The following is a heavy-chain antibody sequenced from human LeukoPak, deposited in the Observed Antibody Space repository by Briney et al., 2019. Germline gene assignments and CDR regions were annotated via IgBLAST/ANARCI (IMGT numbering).Heavy chain of an antibody. CDR3: AGVTMITFGGAYPGPFDI. Sequence: SETLSFTGTGSGCSMNDYYWSWIRQPPGKGLEWIGYMYDSGRTNYNPSLKRRITISVDMSKKQFSLKLSSVTAADTAVYYCAGVTMITFGGAYPGPFDIWGQGTMVTVSS. CDR2: MYDSGRT. J-gene: IGHJ3*02. V-gene: IGHV4-59*01. CDR1: GCSMNDYY. D-gene: IGHD3-16*01.